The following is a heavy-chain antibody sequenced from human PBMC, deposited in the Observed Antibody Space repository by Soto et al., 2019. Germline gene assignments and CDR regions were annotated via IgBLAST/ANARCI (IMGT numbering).Heavy chain of an antibody. D-gene: IGHD5-12*01. CDR1: GFTFSSFG. CDR2: ISYDGVDK. Sequence: QVQLVESGGGVVQPGGSLRLSCAASGFTFSSFGIHWVRQAPGKGLEWVAVISYDGVDKNYGGSVKGRFTISRENSKNLVNLQMNRLRAEDTAVYYCAKDLREMATIRPDYWGQGILVTVSS. J-gene: IGHJ4*02. CDR3: AKDLREMATIRPDY. V-gene: IGHV3-30*18.